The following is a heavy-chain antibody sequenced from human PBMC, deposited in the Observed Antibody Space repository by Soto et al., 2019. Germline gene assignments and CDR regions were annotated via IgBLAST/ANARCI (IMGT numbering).Heavy chain of an antibody. V-gene: IGHV3-30-3*01. CDR1: GFTFSSYA. CDR2: ISYDGSNK. D-gene: IGHD3-22*01. Sequence: PGGSLRLSCAASGFTFSSYAMHWVRQAPGKGLEWVAVISYDGSNKYYADSVKGRFTISRDNSKNTLYLQMNSLRAEDTAVYYCARGYYDSSGYYWRYYFDYWGQGTLVTVSS. CDR3: ARGYYDSSGYYWRYYFDY. J-gene: IGHJ4*02.